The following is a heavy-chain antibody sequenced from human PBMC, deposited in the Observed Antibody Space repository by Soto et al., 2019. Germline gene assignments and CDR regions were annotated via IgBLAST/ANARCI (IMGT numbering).Heavy chain of an antibody. V-gene: IGHV3-11*01. J-gene: IGHJ6*03. CDR2: ISSSGSTI. CDR3: ARAPYYCSSTSCTRTGYMDV. CDR1: GFTFSDYY. D-gene: IGHD2-2*01. Sequence: GGSLRLSCAASGFTFSDYYMSWIRQAPGKGLEWVSYISSSGSTIYYADSVKGRFTISRDNAKNSLYLQMNSLRAEDTAVYYCARAPYYCSSTSCTRTGYMDVWGKGTTVTVSS.